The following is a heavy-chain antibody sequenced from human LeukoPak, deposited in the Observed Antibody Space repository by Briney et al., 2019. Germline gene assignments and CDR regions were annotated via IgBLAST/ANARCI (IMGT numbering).Heavy chain of an antibody. J-gene: IGHJ6*02. Sequence: ASVKVSCKASGYTFTSYAMNWVRQAPGQGLEWMGWINTNTGNPTYAQGFTGRFVFSLDTSVSTAYLQISSLKAEDTAVYYCARVPQSMVRGVIMGYYGMDVWGQGTTVTVSS. D-gene: IGHD3-10*01. CDR1: GYTFTSYA. CDR2: INTNTGNP. V-gene: IGHV7-4-1*02. CDR3: ARVPQSMVRGVIMGYYGMDV.